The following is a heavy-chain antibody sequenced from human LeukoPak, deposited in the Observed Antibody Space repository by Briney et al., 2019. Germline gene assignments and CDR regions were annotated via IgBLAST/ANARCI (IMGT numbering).Heavy chain of an antibody. Sequence: GASVKVSCKASGYTFTGYYMHWVRQAPGQGLEWMGWINPNSGGTNYAQKFQGRVTMTRDMSISTAYMELSRLRSDDTAVYYCARGGYSYGWAEYYFDYWGQGTLVTVSS. CDR3: ARGGYSYGWAEYYFDY. V-gene: IGHV1-2*02. CDR1: GYTFTGYY. D-gene: IGHD5-18*01. CDR2: INPNSGGT. J-gene: IGHJ4*02.